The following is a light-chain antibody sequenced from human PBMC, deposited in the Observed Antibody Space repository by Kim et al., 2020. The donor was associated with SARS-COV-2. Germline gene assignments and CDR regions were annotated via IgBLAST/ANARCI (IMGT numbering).Light chain of an antibody. CDR1: QSVSSY. CDR2: DAS. J-gene: IGKJ4*01. CDR3: QQGGNWLT. V-gene: IGKV3-11*01. Sequence: EIVLTQSPATLSLSPGERATLSCRASQSVSSYLAWYQQKPGQAPRLLIYDASNRATGIPARFSGSGSGTDFTLTISSLEPEDFAVYYCQQGGNWLTFVVGNKLEI.